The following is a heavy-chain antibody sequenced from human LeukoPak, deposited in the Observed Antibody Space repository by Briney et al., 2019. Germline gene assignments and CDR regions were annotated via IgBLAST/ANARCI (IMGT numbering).Heavy chain of an antibody. V-gene: IGHV4-34*01. Sequence: SETLSPTCAVYGGSFSGYYWSWIRQPPGKGLEWIGEINHSGSTNYNPSLKSRVTISVDTSKNQFSLKLSSVTAADTAVYYCARRLAAAGTISFDYWGQGTLVTVSS. D-gene: IGHD6-13*01. CDR1: GGSFSGYY. CDR3: ARRLAAAGTISFDY. CDR2: INHSGST. J-gene: IGHJ4*02.